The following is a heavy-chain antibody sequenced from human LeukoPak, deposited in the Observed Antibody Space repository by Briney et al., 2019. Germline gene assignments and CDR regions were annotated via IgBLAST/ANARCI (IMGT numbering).Heavy chain of an antibody. Sequence: GESLRLSCAASGFTFSSYAMNWVRQAPGKGLEWVSGIRGDDGTTYYAASVKGRFTISRDNSKSTLYLRMNSLRAEDTALYYCAKDRVLAVAGLFDYWGQGTLVTVPS. J-gene: IGHJ4*02. D-gene: IGHD6-19*01. CDR2: IRGDDGTT. V-gene: IGHV3-23*01. CDR1: GFTFSSYA. CDR3: AKDRVLAVAGLFDY.